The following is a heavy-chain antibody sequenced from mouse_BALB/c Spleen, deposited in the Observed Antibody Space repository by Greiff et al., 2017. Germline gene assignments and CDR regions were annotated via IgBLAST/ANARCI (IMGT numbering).Heavy chain of an antibody. Sequence: EVKVVESGGDLVKPGGSLKLSCAASGFTFSSYGMSWVRQTPDKRLEWVATISSGGSYTYYPDSVKGRFTISRDNAKNTLYLQMSSLKSEDTAMYYCARQNDGYYVDYWGQGTTLTVSS. J-gene: IGHJ2*01. D-gene: IGHD2-3*01. V-gene: IGHV5-6*01. CDR2: ISSGGSYT. CDR1: GFTFSSYG. CDR3: ARQNDGYYVDY.